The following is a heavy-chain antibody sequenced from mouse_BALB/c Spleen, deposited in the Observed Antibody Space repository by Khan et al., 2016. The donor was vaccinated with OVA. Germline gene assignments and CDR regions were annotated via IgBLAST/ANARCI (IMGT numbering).Heavy chain of an antibody. CDR2: INPSTDYT. Sequence: VQLQQSGAELAKPGASVKMSCKASGYTFTSYWMHWVKQRPGQGLEWIGYINPSTDYTEYNQKFKDKATLTVDKSSSTAYVQLTSLTAEDSAVDYCVNHGSSSAWFTYWGQGTLVTVSA. V-gene: IGHV1-7*01. J-gene: IGHJ3*01. CDR1: GYTFTSYW. CDR3: VNHGSSSAWFTY. D-gene: IGHD1-1*01.